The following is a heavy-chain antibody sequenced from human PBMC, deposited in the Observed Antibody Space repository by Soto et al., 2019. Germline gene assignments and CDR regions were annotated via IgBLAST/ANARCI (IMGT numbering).Heavy chain of an antibody. CDR3: ARSRYSGSYFFDY. CDR2: IHYSGST. J-gene: IGHJ4*02. CDR1: GGSISSGDYY. V-gene: IGHV4-30-4*01. Sequence: SETLSLTCTVSGGSISSGDYYWSWIRQPPGKGLEWIAYIHYSGSTYYNPSLKSRVTISVDTSKNQFSLKLSSVTAADTAVYYCARSRYSGSYFFDYWGQGILVTVSS. D-gene: IGHD1-26*01.